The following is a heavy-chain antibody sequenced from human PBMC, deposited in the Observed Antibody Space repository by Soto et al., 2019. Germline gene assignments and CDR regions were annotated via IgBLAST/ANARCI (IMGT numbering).Heavy chain of an antibody. J-gene: IGHJ6*03. CDR2: ISGSGGST. V-gene: IGHV3-23*01. Sequence: EVQLLESGGGLVQPGGSLRLSCAASGFTFSSYAMSWVRQAPGKGLEWVSAISGSGGSTYYADSVKGRFTISRDNSKNTLYLQMNSLRAEDTAVYYCAKDVSNHDFWSGYSMYYYYYYMDVWGKGTTVTVSS. CDR1: GFTFSSYA. CDR3: AKDVSNHDFWSGYSMYYYYYYMDV. D-gene: IGHD3-3*01.